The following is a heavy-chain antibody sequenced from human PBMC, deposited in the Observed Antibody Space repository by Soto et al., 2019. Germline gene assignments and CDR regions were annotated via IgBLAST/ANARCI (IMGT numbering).Heavy chain of an antibody. D-gene: IGHD3-3*01. J-gene: IGHJ4*02. Sequence: QVQLVESGGGLDKHGGSLRLSCAASGFTFSDYYMSWIRQAPGKGLEWVSYISSSGSTIYYADSVKGRFTISRDNAKNSLYLQMNSLRAEDTAVYYCASSPSGFWSGYYSGHFDYWGQGTLVTVSS. V-gene: IGHV3-11*01. CDR2: ISSSGSTI. CDR1: GFTFSDYY. CDR3: ASSPSGFWSGYYSGHFDY.